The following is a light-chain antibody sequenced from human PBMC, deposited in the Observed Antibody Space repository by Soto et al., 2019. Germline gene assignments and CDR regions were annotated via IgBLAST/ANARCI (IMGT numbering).Light chain of an antibody. CDR3: QQRRNWPLT. Sequence: EIVLTQSPATLSLSPGERATLSCRASPSVSYYLAWYQQKPGQAPRLLISDASNRATGIPARFSGSGSGTDFTLTISSLEPADFAVYYCQQRRNWPLTCGGGTKVEIK. J-gene: IGKJ4*01. CDR2: DAS. V-gene: IGKV3-11*01. CDR1: PSVSYY.